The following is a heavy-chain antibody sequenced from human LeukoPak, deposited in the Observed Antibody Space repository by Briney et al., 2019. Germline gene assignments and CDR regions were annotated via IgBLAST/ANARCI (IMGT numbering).Heavy chain of an antibody. D-gene: IGHD3-10*01. Sequence: GGSLRLSCVSSGFTFTGYGMHWVRQAPGKGLEWVAFIRFDGNEKRYADSVKGRFSISRDNSKNTLYLDMNTLRVEDTAVYHCAKDRPIGVMSVVRGVMGVDDWGQGTLLSVSS. CDR3: AKDRPIGVMSVVRGVMGVDD. CDR1: GFTFTGYG. V-gene: IGHV3-30*02. J-gene: IGHJ4*02. CDR2: IRFDGNEK.